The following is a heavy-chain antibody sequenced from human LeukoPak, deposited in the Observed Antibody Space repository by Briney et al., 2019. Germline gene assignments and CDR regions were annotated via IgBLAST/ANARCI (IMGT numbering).Heavy chain of an antibody. Sequence: PSQTLSHTCTVSGGSISSGGYYWNWIRQYAGKGLEWIGYIYNDWSPSYNPTLKSRVSISVDTSKNQLSLNLTSVTAADTAVYYCARGGLTHSFGYWGQGALVTVSS. J-gene: IGHJ4*02. CDR2: IYNDWSP. D-gene: IGHD3/OR15-3a*01. CDR1: GGSISSGGYY. CDR3: ARGGLTHSFGY. V-gene: IGHV4-31*03.